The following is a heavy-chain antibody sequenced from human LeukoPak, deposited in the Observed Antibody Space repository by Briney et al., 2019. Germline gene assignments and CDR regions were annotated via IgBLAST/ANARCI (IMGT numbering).Heavy chain of an antibody. CDR1: GYSISSGYY. D-gene: IGHD5-18*01. V-gene: IGHV4-38-2*02. Sequence: MASETLSLTCTVSGYSISSGYYWGWIRQPPGKGLEWIGSIYHSGSTYYNPSLKSRVTISVDTSKNQFSLKLSSVTAADTAVYYCARDLGYSYAPTPPFDYWGQGTLVTVSS. CDR2: IYHSGST. J-gene: IGHJ4*02. CDR3: ARDLGYSYAPTPPFDY.